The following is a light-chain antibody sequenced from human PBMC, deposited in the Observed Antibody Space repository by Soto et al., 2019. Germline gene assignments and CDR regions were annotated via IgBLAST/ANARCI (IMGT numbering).Light chain of an antibody. V-gene: IGKV3-15*01. J-gene: IGKJ5*01. CDR1: QPVSTD. CDR2: GAS. Sequence: EVVMTQSPATLAVSPGESATLSCRASQPVSTDLAWYQHRPGQPPRHLIYGASTRATGIPARFSGSGSGTEFTLTISDLQSEDFAVYYCQQYNNWPITFGQGTRLEIK. CDR3: QQYNNWPIT.